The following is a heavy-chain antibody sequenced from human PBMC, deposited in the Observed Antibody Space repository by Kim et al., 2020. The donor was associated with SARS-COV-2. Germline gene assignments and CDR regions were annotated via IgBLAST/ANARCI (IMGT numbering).Heavy chain of an antibody. CDR1: GGSISSGGYS. D-gene: IGHD2-15*01. J-gene: IGHJ5*02. Sequence: SETLSLTCAVSGGSISSGGYSWSWIRQPPGKGLEWIGYIYHSGSTYYNPSLKSRVTISVDRSKNQFSLKLSSVTAADTAVYYCARGAGVVVVAATPDWFDPWGQGTLVTVSS. CDR2: IYHSGST. V-gene: IGHV4-30-2*01. CDR3: ARGAGVVVVAATPDWFDP.